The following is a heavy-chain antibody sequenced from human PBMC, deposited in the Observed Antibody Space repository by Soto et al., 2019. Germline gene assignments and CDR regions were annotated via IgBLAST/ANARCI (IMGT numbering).Heavy chain of an antibody. Sequence: QVQLVESGGGVVQPGRSLRLSCAASGFTFSSYAMHWVRQAPGKGLEWVAVISYDGSNKYYADSVKGRFTISRDNSKNTLYLQMNSLRAEDTAVYYCARAPPPYYFDGMDVWGQGTTVTVSS. CDR3: ARAPPPYYFDGMDV. V-gene: IGHV3-30-3*01. CDR1: GFTFSSYA. CDR2: ISYDGSNK. J-gene: IGHJ6*02.